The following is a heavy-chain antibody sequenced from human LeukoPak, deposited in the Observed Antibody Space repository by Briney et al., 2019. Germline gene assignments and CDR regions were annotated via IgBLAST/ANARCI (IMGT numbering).Heavy chain of an antibody. V-gene: IGHV3-23*01. CDR1: GFTISSYA. J-gene: IGHJ4*02. CDR3: AKYGAKSYYYDSSGYYSFDY. Sequence: GGSLRLSCAASGFTISSYAMSWIRQAPGKGLEWVSAISGSGGSTYYPDTVKGRFTISRDNSKNTLYLQMTSLRAEDTAVYYCAKYGAKSYYYDSSGYYSFDYWGQGTLVTVSS. CDR2: ISGSGGST. D-gene: IGHD3-22*01.